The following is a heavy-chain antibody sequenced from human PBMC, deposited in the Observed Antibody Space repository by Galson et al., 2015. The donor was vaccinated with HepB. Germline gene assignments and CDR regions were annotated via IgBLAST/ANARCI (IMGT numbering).Heavy chain of an antibody. J-gene: IGHJ4*02. D-gene: IGHD3-10*01. V-gene: IGHV3-7*01. CDR3: ARSYASGSYFSYFDY. CDR2: IKQDGSEK. Sequence: SLRLSCAASGFIFSSYWMNWVRQAPGEGLEWVANIKQDGSEKYYLDSVKGRFAISRDNAKNSLYLQMNSLRAEDTAVYYCARSYASGSYFSYFDYWGQGALVTVSS. CDR1: GFIFSSYW.